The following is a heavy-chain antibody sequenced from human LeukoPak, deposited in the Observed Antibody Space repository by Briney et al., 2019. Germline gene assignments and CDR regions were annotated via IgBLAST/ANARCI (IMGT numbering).Heavy chain of an antibody. Sequence: GGSLRLSCAASGFTFSSYDMHWVRQATGKGLDWVSAIGTAGDTYYPGSVKGRFTISRENAKNSLYLQMNSLRAGDAAVYYCARSLAAGGGYGMDVWGQGTTVTVSS. CDR2: IGTAGDT. D-gene: IGHD6-13*01. V-gene: IGHV3-13*01. CDR1: GFTFSSYD. CDR3: ARSLAAGGGYGMDV. J-gene: IGHJ6*02.